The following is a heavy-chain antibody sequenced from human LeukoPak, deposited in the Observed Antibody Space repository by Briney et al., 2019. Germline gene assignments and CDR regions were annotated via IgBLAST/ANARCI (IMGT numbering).Heavy chain of an antibody. J-gene: IGHJ4*02. CDR3: ARAPSARLFFDC. V-gene: IGHV4-59*01. CDR1: GGSITSYY. D-gene: IGHD6-25*01. CDR2: IYYNGNT. Sequence: SETLSLTCSVSGGSITSYYWNWIRQPLGKGLEWIGYIYYNGNTNYNPSLKSRVTMSVDTSKNQFSLKLSSVTPADTAVYYCARAPSARLFFDCWGQGTLVTVSS.